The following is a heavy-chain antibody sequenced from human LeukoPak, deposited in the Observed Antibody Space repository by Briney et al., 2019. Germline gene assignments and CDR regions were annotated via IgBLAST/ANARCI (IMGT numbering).Heavy chain of an antibody. Sequence: GGSLRLSCAASGFSFSDYYMTWIRQAPGKRLEWVSYISGISSNIQYADSVKGRFTISRDNAKNSLYLQMNSLRAEDTAVYYCTKDEGGWYLTFDYWGQGTLVTVSS. D-gene: IGHD6-19*01. J-gene: IGHJ4*02. V-gene: IGHV3-11*01. CDR1: GFSFSDYY. CDR3: TKDEGGWYLTFDY. CDR2: ISGISSNI.